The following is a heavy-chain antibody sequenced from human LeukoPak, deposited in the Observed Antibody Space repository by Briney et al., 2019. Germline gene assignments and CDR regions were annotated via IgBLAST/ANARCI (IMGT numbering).Heavy chain of an antibody. D-gene: IGHD3-3*01. CDR1: GFTFSSYA. CDR3: AKDRYYDFWSGYYLVDY. J-gene: IGHJ4*02. V-gene: IGHV3-23*01. CDR2: ISGSGGST. Sequence: PGGSLRLSCAASGFTFSSYAMSWVRQAPGKGLEWVSAISGSGGSTYYADSVKGRFTISRDNSKNTLYLQMNSLRAGDTAVYYCAKDRYYDFWSGYYLVDYWGQGTLVTVSS.